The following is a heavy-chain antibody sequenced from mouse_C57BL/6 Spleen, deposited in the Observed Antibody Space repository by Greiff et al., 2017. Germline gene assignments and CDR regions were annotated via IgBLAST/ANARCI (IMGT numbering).Heavy chain of an antibody. V-gene: IGHV1-66*01. CDR1: GYSFTSYY. J-gene: IGHJ3*01. CDR2: IYPGSGNT. Sequence: VQGVESGPELVKPGASVKISCKASGYSFTSYYIHWVKQRPGQGLEWIGWIYPGSGNTKYNEKFKGKATLTADTSSSTAYMQLSSLTSEDSAVYYCARTDWYYDYPWFAYWGQGTLVTVSA. CDR3: ARTDWYYDYPWFAY. D-gene: IGHD2-4*01.